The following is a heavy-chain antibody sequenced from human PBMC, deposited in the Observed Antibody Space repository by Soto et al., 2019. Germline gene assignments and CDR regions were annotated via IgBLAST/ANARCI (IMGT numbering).Heavy chain of an antibody. CDR2: ISYDGSNK. J-gene: IGHJ4*02. V-gene: IGHV3-30-3*01. D-gene: IGHD3-22*01. CDR3: ARDRPRNDMIPIPGVLVY. Sequence: GGSLRLSCAASGFTFSSYAMHWVRQAPGKGLEWVAVISYDGSNKYYADSVKGRFTISRDNSKNTLYLQMNSLRAEDTAVYYCARDRPRNDMIPIPGVLVYWGQGTLVTVSS. CDR1: GFTFSSYA.